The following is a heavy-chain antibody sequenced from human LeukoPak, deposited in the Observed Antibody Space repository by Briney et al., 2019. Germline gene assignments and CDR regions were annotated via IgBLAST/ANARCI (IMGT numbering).Heavy chain of an antibody. J-gene: IGHJ4*02. V-gene: IGHV4-59*01. D-gene: IGHD6-13*01. Sequence: KPSETLSLTCAVYGGSFSGYYWSWIRQPPGKGLEWIGYIYYSGSTNYNPSLKSRVTISVDTSKNQFSLKLSSVTAADTAVYYCARGSSSWEDYWGQGTLVTVSS. CDR2: IYYSGST. CDR1: GGSFSGYY. CDR3: ARGSSSWEDY.